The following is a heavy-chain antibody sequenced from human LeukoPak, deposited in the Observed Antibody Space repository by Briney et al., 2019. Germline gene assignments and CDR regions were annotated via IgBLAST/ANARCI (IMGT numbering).Heavy chain of an antibody. D-gene: IGHD3-22*01. CDR1: GGSFSGYY. Sequence: SETLSLTCAVYGGSFSGYYWSWIRQPPGKGLEWIGEINHSGSTNYNPSLKSRVTISVDTSKNQFSLKLGSVTAADTAVYYCATPDHYYDSSGYYYWGQGTLVTVSS. J-gene: IGHJ4*02. CDR3: ATPDHYYDSSGYYY. CDR2: INHSGST. V-gene: IGHV4-34*01.